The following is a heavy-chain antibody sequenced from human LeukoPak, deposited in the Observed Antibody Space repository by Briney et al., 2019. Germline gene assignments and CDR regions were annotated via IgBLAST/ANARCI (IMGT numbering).Heavy chain of an antibody. J-gene: IGHJ4*02. CDR3: AKGRRGCASTSCYYRFDY. V-gene: IGHV3-23*01. CDR2: ISGSGGST. CDR1: GFTFSSYA. Sequence: GGSLRLSCAASGFTFSSYAMSWVRQAPGKGLEWVSGISGSGGSTHYADSVKGRLTISRDNSKNTLYLQMNSLRAEDTAVYYCAKGRRGCASTSCYYRFDYWGQGTLVTVSS. D-gene: IGHD2-2*01.